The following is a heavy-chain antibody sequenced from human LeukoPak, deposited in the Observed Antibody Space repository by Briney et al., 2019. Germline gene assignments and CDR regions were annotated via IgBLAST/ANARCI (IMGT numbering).Heavy chain of an antibody. CDR3: AKDAFSSGWELFDY. J-gene: IGHJ4*02. CDR1: GFTFDDYG. CDR2: INWNGGST. D-gene: IGHD6-19*01. V-gene: IGHV3-20*04. Sequence: GGSLRLSCAASGFTFDDYGMSWVRQAPGKGLEWVSGINWNGGSTGYADSVKGRFTISRDNAKNSLYLQMNSLRAGDTALYYCAKDAFSSGWELFDYWGQGTLVTVSS.